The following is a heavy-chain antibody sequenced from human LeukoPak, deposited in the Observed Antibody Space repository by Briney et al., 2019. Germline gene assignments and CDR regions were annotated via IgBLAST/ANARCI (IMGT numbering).Heavy chain of an antibody. CDR3: ARRPYMYYDFWSGYLE. CDR1: GGSFSGYY. D-gene: IGHD3-3*01. CDR2: INHSGST. J-gene: IGHJ4*02. V-gene: IGHV4-34*01. Sequence: PSETLSLTCAVYGGSFSGYYWSWIRQPPGKGLEWIGEINHSGSTNYNPSLKSRVTISVDTSKNQFSLKLSSVTAADTAVYYCARRPYMYYDFWSGYLEWGQGTLVTVSS.